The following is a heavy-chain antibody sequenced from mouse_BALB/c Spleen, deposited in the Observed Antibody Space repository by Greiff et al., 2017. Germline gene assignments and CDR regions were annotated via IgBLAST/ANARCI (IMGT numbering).Heavy chain of an antibody. CDR2: INPSNGRT. Sequence: VQLQQPGAELVKPGASVKLSCKASGYTFTSYWMHWVKQRPGQGLEWIGEINPSNGRTNYNEKFKSKATLTVDKSSSTAYMQLSSLTSEDSAVYYCAIIYYGYDNYWGQGTTLTVSS. D-gene: IGHD2-2*01. J-gene: IGHJ2*01. V-gene: IGHV1S81*02. CDR1: GYTFTSYW. CDR3: AIIYYGYDNY.